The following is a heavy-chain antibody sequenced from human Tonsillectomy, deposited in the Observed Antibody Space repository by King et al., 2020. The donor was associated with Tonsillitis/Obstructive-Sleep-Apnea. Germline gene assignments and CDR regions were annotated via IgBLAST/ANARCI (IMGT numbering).Heavy chain of an antibody. CDR1: GGTFSSYA. CDR2: IIPILDIE. CDR3: AITAHDSTNYYYYYNLDV. D-gene: IGHD4-11*01. Sequence: QLVQSGAEVKKHGSSVKVSCKASGGTFSSYAISWVRQAPGQGLEWMGGIIPILDIENYAQKFQDRVPITADESTNTAYMELSSLRSEDTAVYYCAITAHDSTNYYYYYNLDVWGQGPTVTVSS. V-gene: IGHV1-69*10. J-gene: IGHJ6*02.